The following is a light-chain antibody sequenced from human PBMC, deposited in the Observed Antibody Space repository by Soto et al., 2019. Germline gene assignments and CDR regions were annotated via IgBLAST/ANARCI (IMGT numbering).Light chain of an antibody. CDR2: EVT. J-gene: IGLJ1*01. CDR3: SSYSSKTPPYV. CDR1: SSDIGGYNY. Sequence: HPASVSGSRGQSITISCTGGSSDIGGYNYVSWYQQHPGRAPRLLILEVTNRPSGVPDRFSGSKSGNTASLSIRGLQAEDEADYFCSSYSSKTPPYVFGTGTKVTVL. V-gene: IGLV2-14*01.